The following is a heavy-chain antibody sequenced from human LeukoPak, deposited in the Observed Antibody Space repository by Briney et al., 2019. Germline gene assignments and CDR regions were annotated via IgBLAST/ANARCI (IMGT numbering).Heavy chain of an antibody. J-gene: IGHJ4*02. CDR2: IKEDGSAE. CDR3: AKDDDGYY. D-gene: IGHD3-3*01. Sequence: GGSLRLSCAASGFTFSKTWMSWVGQTPEKGLEWVANIKEDGSAEYYVDSVKGRFTISRDNARNSLYLQMNSLRAEDTAIYYCAKDDDGYYWGQGILVTVSS. V-gene: IGHV3-7*04. CDR1: GFTFSKTW.